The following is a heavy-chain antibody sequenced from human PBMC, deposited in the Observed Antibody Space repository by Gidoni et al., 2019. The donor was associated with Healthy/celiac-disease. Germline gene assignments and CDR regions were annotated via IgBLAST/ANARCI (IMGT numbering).Heavy chain of an antibody. CDR3: ARERYSSGWYGDDY. V-gene: IGHV3-53*01. D-gene: IGHD6-19*01. J-gene: IGHJ4*02. Sequence: EVQLVESGGGLIKPGGSLRLSCAASGFTVSSNYMSWVRQAPGKGLEWVSVIYSGGSTYYADSVKGRFTISRDNSKNTLYLQMNSLRAEDTAVYYCARERYSSGWYGDDYWGQGTLVTVSS. CDR1: GFTVSSNY. CDR2: IYSGGST.